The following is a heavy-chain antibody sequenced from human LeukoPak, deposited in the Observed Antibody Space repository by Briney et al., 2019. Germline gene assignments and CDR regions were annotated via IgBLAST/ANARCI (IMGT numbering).Heavy chain of an antibody. Sequence: ASVKVSCKASGGTFSSYAISWVRQAPGQGLEWMGGIIPIFGTANYAQKFQGRVTITADESTSTAYMELSSLRSEDTAVYYCARKNSSGWYGGFDYWGQGTLVTVSS. CDR3: ARKNSSGWYGGFDY. D-gene: IGHD6-19*01. J-gene: IGHJ4*02. CDR2: IIPIFGTA. CDR1: GGTFSSYA. V-gene: IGHV1-69*13.